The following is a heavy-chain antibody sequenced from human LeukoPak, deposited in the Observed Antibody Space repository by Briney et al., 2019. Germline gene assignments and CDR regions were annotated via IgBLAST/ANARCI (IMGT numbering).Heavy chain of an antibody. V-gene: IGHV3-74*01. CDR3: ARETLLTGKDY. CDR2: INSDGSST. Sequence: GGSLRLSCAAPGFTFSSYWMHWVRQAPGKGLVWVSRINSDGSSTSYADSVKGRFTISRDNAKNTLYLQMNSLRAEDTAVYYCARETLLTGKDYWGQGTLVTVSS. J-gene: IGHJ4*02. CDR1: GFTFSSYW. D-gene: IGHD3-9*01.